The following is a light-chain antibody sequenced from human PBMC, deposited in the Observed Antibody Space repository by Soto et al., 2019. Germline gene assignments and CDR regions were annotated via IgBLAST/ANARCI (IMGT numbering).Light chain of an antibody. Sequence: QSVLTQSPSASGTPGQRVTISCSGSTSNIGSNYVYWYQQFPGTAPKLLVFTNNQRPSGVPDRFSGSKSGSSASLAISGLRSDDEADYYCATWDDNLNGVVFGGGTQLTVL. CDR1: TSNIGSNY. CDR2: TNN. CDR3: ATWDDNLNGVV. J-gene: IGLJ2*01. V-gene: IGLV1-47*02.